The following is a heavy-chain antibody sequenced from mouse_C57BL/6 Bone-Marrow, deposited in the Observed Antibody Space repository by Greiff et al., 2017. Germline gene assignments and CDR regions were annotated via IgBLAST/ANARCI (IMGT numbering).Heavy chain of an antibody. CDR1: GYTFTSYW. CDR2: FDPSDSYT. J-gene: IGHJ4*01. CDR3: ARGTSRYAMDY. Sequence: QVQLQQPGAELVMPGASVKLSCKASGYTFTSYWMHWVKQRPGQGLEWIGEFDPSDSYTNYNQKFKGKSTLTVDKSSSTAYMQLSSLTSEDSAVYYCARGTSRYAMDYWGQGTSGTVSS. D-gene: IGHD2-14*01. V-gene: IGHV1-69*01.